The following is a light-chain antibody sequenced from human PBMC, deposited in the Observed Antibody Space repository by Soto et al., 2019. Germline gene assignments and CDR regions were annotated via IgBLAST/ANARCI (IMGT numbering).Light chain of an antibody. CDR2: DAS. Sequence: DIQMTQSPSTLSASVGDRVTITCRASQSISSWLAWYQQKPGKAPQLLIYDASSLESGVPSRFSGSGSGTEFTLTISSLQPDDFAAYYCQQSYSSPWTFGQGTKVEIK. J-gene: IGKJ1*01. V-gene: IGKV1-5*01. CDR3: QQSYSSPWT. CDR1: QSISSW.